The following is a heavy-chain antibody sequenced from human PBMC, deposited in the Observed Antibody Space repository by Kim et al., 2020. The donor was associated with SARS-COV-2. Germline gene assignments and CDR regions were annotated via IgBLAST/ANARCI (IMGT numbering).Heavy chain of an antibody. D-gene: IGHD6-19*01. CDR3: ARDVTVNNSGPRWY. Sequence: GGSLRLSCAASGFTFSSYGMHWVRQAPGKGLEWVAVIWYDGSNKYYADSVKGRFTISRDNSKSTLDLQMNSLRAEDTAVYYCARDVTVNNSGPRWYCGQG. CDR2: IWYDGSNK. J-gene: IGHJ4*02. V-gene: IGHV3-33*01. CDR1: GFTFSSYG.